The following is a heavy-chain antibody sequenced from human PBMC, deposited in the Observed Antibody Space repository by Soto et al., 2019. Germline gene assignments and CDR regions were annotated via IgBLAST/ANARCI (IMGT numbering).Heavy chain of an antibody. Sequence: QVQLQESGPGLVKPSQTLSLTCTVSGGPISSGGYYWTWVRQPPGKGLEWIGYIHYSGRTFYNPSLESRVMISLDTSENQFSLKLTSVTAADTAVYYCARFSPPGYYYMDVWGKGTSVTVAS. V-gene: IGHV4-31*03. J-gene: IGHJ6*03. CDR3: ARFSPPGYYYMDV. CDR1: GGPISSGGYY. CDR2: IHYSGRT.